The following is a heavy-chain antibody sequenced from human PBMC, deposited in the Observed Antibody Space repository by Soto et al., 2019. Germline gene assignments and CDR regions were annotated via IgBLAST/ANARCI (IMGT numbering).Heavy chain of an antibody. J-gene: IGHJ6*02. V-gene: IGHV3-48*03. CDR1: GFSFSNYE. CDR2: ISSGGSTK. CDR3: ARVPPNYYYNGMDV. Sequence: PGGSLRLSCAASGFSFSNYEMNWVRQAPGKELEWVSYISSGGSTKKYADSVKGRFTISRDNAKNSLYLQMNSLRAEDTAVYYCARVPPNYYYNGMDVWGQGTTVTVSS.